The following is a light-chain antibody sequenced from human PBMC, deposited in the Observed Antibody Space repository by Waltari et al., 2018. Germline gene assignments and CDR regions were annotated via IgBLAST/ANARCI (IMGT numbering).Light chain of an antibody. J-gene: IGLJ2*01. V-gene: IGLV1-40*01. CDR2: GTT. CDR1: SSHIGPGVD. CDR3: HSFDNSLSRSV. Sequence: QSVLTQPPSASGAPGPRVSLSSPGGSSHIGPGVDVPWYQHFPGAAPKLLIYGTTSRPSGVPARFSGSSSGTSASLTITGLQADDEADYFCHSFDNSLSRSVFGGGTRLSVL.